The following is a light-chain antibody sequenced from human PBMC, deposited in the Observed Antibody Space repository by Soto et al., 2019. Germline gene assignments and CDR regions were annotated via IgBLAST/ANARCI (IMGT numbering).Light chain of an antibody. V-gene: IGKV1-39*01. CDR3: QHSYSTPPT. J-gene: IGKJ1*01. CDR1: QSIRSY. CDR2: ATF. Sequence: DIQMTQSPSSLSASVGDRVTITCRASQSIRSYLNWYQQKPGKAPKLLIYATFSLQSGVPSRFSGSGSGTDFTLTISSLQPEDFATYYCQHSYSTPPTFGQGTKVEIK.